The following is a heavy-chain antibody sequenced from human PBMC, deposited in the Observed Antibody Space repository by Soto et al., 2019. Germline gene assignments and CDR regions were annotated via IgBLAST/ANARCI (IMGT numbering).Heavy chain of an antibody. CDR3: ARQVNNKWFDP. V-gene: IGHV5-51*01. CDR2: IYPGDSDT. J-gene: IGHJ5*02. CDR1: GYSFTSYW. Sequence: RKISCKGSGYSFTSYWIGWVRQMPGKGLEWMGIIYPGDSDTRYGPSFQGQVTISADKSISTAYLQWSSLKASDTAMYYCARQVNNKWFDPWGQGTLVTVSS.